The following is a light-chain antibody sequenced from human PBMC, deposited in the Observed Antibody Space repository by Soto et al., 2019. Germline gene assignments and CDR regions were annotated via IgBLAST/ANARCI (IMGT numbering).Light chain of an antibody. CDR1: QGVSNY. CDR2: DPS. CDR3: QQRSNWPPSIT. J-gene: IGKJ5*01. V-gene: IGKV3-11*01. Sequence: EIVLTQSPATLSLSPGERATLSCRASQGVSNYLAWYQQKPGQAPRLLIYDPSNRATGTPARFSGSGSGTDFTLTISSLEPEDFAVYYCQQRSNWPPSITFGQGTRLEIK.